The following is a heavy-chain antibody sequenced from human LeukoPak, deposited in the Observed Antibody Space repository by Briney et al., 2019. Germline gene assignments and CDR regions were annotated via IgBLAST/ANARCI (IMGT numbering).Heavy chain of an antibody. D-gene: IGHD3-22*01. V-gene: IGHV4-34*01. CDR2: INHSGST. CDR3: ARVARNYYDSSGYYDY. J-gene: IGHJ4*02. Sequence: KPSETLSLTCAVYGGPFSGYYWSWIRQPPGKGLEWIGEINHSGSTNYNPSLKSRVTISVDTSKNQFSLKLSSVTAADTAVYYCARVARNYYDSSGYYDYWGQGTLVTVSS. CDR1: GGPFSGYY.